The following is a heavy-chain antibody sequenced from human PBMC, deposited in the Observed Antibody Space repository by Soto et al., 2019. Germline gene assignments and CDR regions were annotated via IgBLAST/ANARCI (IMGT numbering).Heavy chain of an antibody. J-gene: IGHJ4*02. CDR3: ARQGYFYGSGSYYIGPSPRNFDS. D-gene: IGHD3-10*01. CDR1: GLSISGSISSRSYY. V-gene: IGHV4-39*01. CDR2: IFYSGST. Sequence: SETLSLTCTVSGLSISGSISSRSYYWGWIRQPPGKGLEWIGSIFYSGSTFYNPSLKSRVTISVDTSKNQFSLKLNSVTAADTAVYYCARQGYFYGSGSYYIGPSPRNFDSWGQGTLVTVSS.